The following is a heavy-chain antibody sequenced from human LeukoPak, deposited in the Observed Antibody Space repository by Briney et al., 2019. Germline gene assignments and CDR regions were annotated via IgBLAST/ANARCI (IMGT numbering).Heavy chain of an antibody. CDR1: GGSISSDSYY. CDR3: AGQITDSYGSKGYFDH. CDR2: IHYSGRT. Sequence: SETLSLTCTVSGGSISSDSYYWGWIRQPPGKRLEWVGTIHYSGRTYYTPSLESRLTISADTSKNQFSLKLRSVTAADTAVYYCAGQITDSYGSKGYFDHWGQGTLVTVSS. D-gene: IGHD5-18*01. V-gene: IGHV4-39*01. J-gene: IGHJ4*02.